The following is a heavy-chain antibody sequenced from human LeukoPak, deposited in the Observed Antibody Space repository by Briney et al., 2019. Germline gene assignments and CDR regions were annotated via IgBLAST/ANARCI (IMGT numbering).Heavy chain of an antibody. CDR1: GYTFISYG. J-gene: IGHJ4*02. CDR3: ARVSYGSGNDFDY. CDR2: ISAYNGNT. Sequence: ASVKVSCRASGYTFISYGIIWVRQAPGQGLEWMGWISAYNGNTNYAQNLQGRVTMTTDTSTSTAYMELRSLRSDDTAVYYCARVSYGSGNDFDYWGQGTLVTVSS. D-gene: IGHD3-10*01. V-gene: IGHV1-18*01.